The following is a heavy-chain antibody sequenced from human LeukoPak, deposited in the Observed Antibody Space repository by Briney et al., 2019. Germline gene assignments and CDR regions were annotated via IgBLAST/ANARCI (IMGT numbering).Heavy chain of an antibody. V-gene: IGHV3-74*01. CDR2: IKSDGSST. Sequence: GGSLRLSCAASGFTFSSYWMHWVRQAPGKGLVWVSRIKSDGSSTSYADSVKGRFTISRDNAKNTLILQMNSLRAEDTAVYYCARDWVYKIDYWGRGTLVTVSS. CDR1: GFTFSSYW. J-gene: IGHJ4*02. D-gene: IGHD5-24*01. CDR3: ARDWVYKIDY.